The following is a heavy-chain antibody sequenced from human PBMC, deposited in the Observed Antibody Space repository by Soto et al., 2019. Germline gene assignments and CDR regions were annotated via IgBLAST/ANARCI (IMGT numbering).Heavy chain of an antibody. CDR1: GGSVNIGTYY. D-gene: IGHD6-6*01. Sequence: PSETLSLTCTVPGGSVNIGTYYWSWIRQPPGKGLEWIGFIHYSGSTNYNTSLKGRVTISVDTSKNQFSLKLSSVTAADTAVYYCAGEKPEYSSWVLYGTFDSWGQGILVTVSS. V-gene: IGHV4-61*01. CDR2: IHYSGST. J-gene: IGHJ4*02. CDR3: AGEKPEYSSWVLYGTFDS.